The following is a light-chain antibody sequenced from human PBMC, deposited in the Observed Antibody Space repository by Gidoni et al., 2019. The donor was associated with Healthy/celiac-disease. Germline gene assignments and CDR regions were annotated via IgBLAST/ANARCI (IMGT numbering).Light chain of an antibody. CDR3: QQYNNWPRX. CDR1: QSVSSN. V-gene: IGKV3-15*01. J-gene: IGKJ1*01. CDR2: GAS. Sequence: DIVMTQSPATLSVSPVESATLSCRASQSVSSNLAWYQQKPGQAPRLLIYGASTRATGIPARFSGSGSGTEFTLTISSLQSEDFAVYYCQQYNNWPRXFXQGTKVEIK.